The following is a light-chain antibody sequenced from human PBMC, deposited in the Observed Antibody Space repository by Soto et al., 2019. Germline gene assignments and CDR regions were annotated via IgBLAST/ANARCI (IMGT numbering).Light chain of an antibody. Sequence: EIVLTQSPGILSLSPGERATLSCRASQSVTSTYLAWFQQKPGQPPRLLITGASSRATGIPDRFSGSGSGTDFTLTISRLEPDDFAVYYCQQYGDSPCTFGQGTKLEI. CDR2: GAS. CDR1: QSVTSTY. CDR3: QQYGDSPCT. J-gene: IGKJ2*02. V-gene: IGKV3-20*01.